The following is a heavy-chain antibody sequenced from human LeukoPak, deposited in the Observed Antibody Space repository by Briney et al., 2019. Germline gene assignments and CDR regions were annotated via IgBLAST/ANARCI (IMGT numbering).Heavy chain of an antibody. J-gene: IGHJ4*02. V-gene: IGHV3-48*02. CDR1: GFTFSTYS. D-gene: IGHD5-12*01. Sequence: GGSLRLSCVASGFTFSTYSMNWVRQAPGKGLEWVSYISSRSSDIYYADSVKGRFTISRDNAKNSLYLQMNSLRDEDTAVYYCATKGRGYSGYDFSLDSWGQGTLVTVSS. CDR3: ATKGRGYSGYDFSLDS. CDR2: ISSRSSDI.